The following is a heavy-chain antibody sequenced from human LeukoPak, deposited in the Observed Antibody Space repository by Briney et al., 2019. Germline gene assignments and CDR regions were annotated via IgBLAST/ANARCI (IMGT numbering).Heavy chain of an antibody. CDR3: ARGSVVVAGAYYYMDV. CDR1: GSTFSNYG. CDR2: INTNSGNP. J-gene: IGHJ6*03. V-gene: IGHV7-4-1*02. Sequence: APVKVSCKASGSTFSNYGMNWVRQAPGQGLEWMGWINTNSGNPTYAQGFTGRFVFSLDTSVNTAYLQIRRLKAEDTAIYYCARGSVVVAGAYYYMDVWGKGTTVTVSS. D-gene: IGHD2-15*01.